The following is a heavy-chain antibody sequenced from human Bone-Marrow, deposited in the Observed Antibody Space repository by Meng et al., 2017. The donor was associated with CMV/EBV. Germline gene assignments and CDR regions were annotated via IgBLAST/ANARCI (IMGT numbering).Heavy chain of an antibody. D-gene: IGHD3-10*01. CDR3: ATLCTGVPWLDP. Sequence: LSLTCAASGFNSSTYWMSWVRQAPGKGPEWVANINQDGRAKYHVGSLQGRFTISRDNAKNSLYLQMNSLRAEDTAVYYCATLCTGVPWLDPWGQGTLVTVSS. CDR1: GFNSSTYW. CDR2: INQDGRAK. J-gene: IGHJ5*02. V-gene: IGHV3-7*01.